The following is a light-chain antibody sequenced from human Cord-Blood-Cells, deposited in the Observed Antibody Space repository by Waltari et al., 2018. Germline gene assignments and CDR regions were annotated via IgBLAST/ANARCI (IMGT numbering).Light chain of an antibody. V-gene: IGKV3-11*01. CDR1: QSVSSY. Sequence: EIVLTQSQATLSLSPGERATLSCSASQSVSSYLAWYQQKPGQAPRLLIYDASNRATGIPARFSGSGSGTDFTLTISSLEPEDFAVYYCQQRSNWLTFGGGTKVEIK. CDR3: QQRSNWLT. J-gene: IGKJ4*01. CDR2: DAS.